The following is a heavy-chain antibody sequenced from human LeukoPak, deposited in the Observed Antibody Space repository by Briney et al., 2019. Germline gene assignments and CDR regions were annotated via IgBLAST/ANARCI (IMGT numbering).Heavy chain of an antibody. CDR3: ARERKGYCYDSSGYYPVAFDI. CDR1: GGSISSGSYY. CDR2: IYTSGST. Sequence: PSQTLSLTCTVSGGSISSGSYYWSWIRQPAGKGLEWIGRIYTSGSTNYNPSLKSRVTISVDTSKNQFSLKLSSVTAAVTAVYYCARERKGYCYDSSGYYPVAFDIWGQGTMVTVSS. V-gene: IGHV4-61*02. J-gene: IGHJ3*02. D-gene: IGHD3-22*01.